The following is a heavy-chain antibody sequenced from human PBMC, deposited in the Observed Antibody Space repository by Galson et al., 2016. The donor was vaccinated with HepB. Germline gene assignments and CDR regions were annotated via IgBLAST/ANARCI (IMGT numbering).Heavy chain of an antibody. Sequence: TLSLTCTVSGGSISSGGYYWSWIRQHPGKGLEWIGHIYYSGNTYYNPSLKSRVTISVDTSKSQFSLNLSSVTAADTAVYYCARTEVIAAQIDPWGLGTLVTVSS. CDR3: ARTEVIAAQIDP. V-gene: IGHV4-31*03. J-gene: IGHJ5*02. CDR1: GGSISSGGYY. CDR2: IYYSGNT. D-gene: IGHD6-6*01.